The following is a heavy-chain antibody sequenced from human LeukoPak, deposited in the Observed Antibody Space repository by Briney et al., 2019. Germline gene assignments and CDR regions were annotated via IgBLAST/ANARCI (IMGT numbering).Heavy chain of an antibody. Sequence: GGSLRLSCTASGFSFSSYSMDWVRQAPGKGLEWVSSITRSSSYISYADSAQGRFTISRDNAKNSLFLQMNSLRPEDTAVYFCARDRLEGGETFDSWGQGTLVTVSS. CDR3: ARDRLEGGETFDS. V-gene: IGHV3-21*01. J-gene: IGHJ4*02. D-gene: IGHD1-1*01. CDR1: GFSFSSYS. CDR2: ITRSSSYI.